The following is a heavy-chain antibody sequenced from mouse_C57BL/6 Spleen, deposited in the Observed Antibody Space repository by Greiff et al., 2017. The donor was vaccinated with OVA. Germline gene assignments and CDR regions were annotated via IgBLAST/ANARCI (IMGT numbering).Heavy chain of an antibody. CDR1: GYTFTSYW. J-gene: IGHJ3*01. V-gene: IGHV1-72*01. CDR2: IDPNSGGT. D-gene: IGHD1-1*01. Sequence: QVQLKQPGAELVKPGASVKLSYKASGYTFTSYWMHWVKQRPGRGLEWIGRIDPNSGGTKYNEKFKSKATLTVDKPSSTAYMQLSSLTSEDSAVYYCARGSYGSSYRFAYWGQGTLVTVSA. CDR3: ARGSYGSSYRFAY.